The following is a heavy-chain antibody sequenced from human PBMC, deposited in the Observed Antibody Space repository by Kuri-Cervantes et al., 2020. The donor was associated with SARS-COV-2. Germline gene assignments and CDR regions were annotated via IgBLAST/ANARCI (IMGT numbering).Heavy chain of an antibody. Sequence: ASVKVSCKASGYTSTGYYMHWVRQAPGQGLEWMGWINPNSGGTNYAQKFQGRVTMTRDTSISTAYMELSRLRSDDTAVYYCATPSYYDSSGSYDAFDIWGQGTMVTVSS. V-gene: IGHV1-2*02. J-gene: IGHJ3*02. D-gene: IGHD3-22*01. CDR1: GYTSTGYY. CDR3: ATPSYYDSSGSYDAFDI. CDR2: INPNSGGT.